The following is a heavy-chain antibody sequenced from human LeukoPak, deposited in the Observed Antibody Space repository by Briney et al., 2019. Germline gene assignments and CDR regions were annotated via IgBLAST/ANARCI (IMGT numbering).Heavy chain of an antibody. CDR2: MYRRGGT. CDR3: ARRDVAEWYDAFDI. Sequence: SETLSLTCSVSGHSISSGYYWGWIRQPPGKGLEWIGTMYRRGGTYYNPSLKSRVTMSGDTSKNHFSLKLSSVTAADTAVYYCARRDVAEWYDAFDIWGRGTMVTVSS. D-gene: IGHD3-3*01. CDR1: GHSISSGYY. V-gene: IGHV4-38-2*01. J-gene: IGHJ3*02.